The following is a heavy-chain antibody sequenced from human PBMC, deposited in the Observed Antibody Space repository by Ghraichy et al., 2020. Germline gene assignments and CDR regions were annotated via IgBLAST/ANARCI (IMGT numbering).Heavy chain of an antibody. CDR3: ARVSVPTQVVPAAFYYYYGMDV. CDR1: GYTFTGYY. Sequence: ASVKVSCKASGYTFTGYYMHWVRQAPGQGLEWMGWINPNSGGTNYAQKFQGRVTMTRDTSISTAYMELSRLRSDDTAVYYCARVSVPTQVVPAAFYYYYGMDVWGQGTTVTVSS. J-gene: IGHJ6*02. D-gene: IGHD2-2*01. V-gene: IGHV1-2*02. CDR2: INPNSGGT.